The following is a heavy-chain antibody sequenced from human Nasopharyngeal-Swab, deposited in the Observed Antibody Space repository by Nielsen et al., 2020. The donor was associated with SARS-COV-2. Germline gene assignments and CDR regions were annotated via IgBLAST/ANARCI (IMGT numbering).Heavy chain of an antibody. D-gene: IGHD4-17*01. CDR2: ISYDGSNK. Sequence: VRHAPGTGLEWVAVISYDGSNKYYADSVKGRFTISRDNSKNTLYLQMNSLRAEDTAVYYCAKAGGTVTTRGIDYWGQGTLVTVSS. V-gene: IGHV3-30*18. CDR3: AKAGGTVTTRGIDY. J-gene: IGHJ4*02.